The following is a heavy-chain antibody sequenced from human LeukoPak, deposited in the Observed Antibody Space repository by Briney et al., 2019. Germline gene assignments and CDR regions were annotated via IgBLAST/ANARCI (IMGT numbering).Heavy chain of an antibody. CDR1: GYTFTVYY. Sequence: ASVRVSCRASGYTFTVYYMHWVRQAPGQGLEGMGWINPNSGGTNYAQKFQGRVTMTRDTSISTAYMELSRLRSDDTAVYYCARPYCSSTSCLEFDYWGQGTLVTVSS. CDR2: INPNSGGT. J-gene: IGHJ4*02. D-gene: IGHD2-2*01. V-gene: IGHV1-2*02. CDR3: ARPYCSSTSCLEFDY.